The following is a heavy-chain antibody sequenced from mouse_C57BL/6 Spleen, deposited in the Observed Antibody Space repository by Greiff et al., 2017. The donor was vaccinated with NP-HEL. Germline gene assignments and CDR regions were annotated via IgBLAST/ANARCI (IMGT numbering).Heavy chain of an antibody. CDR3: ARSSYDFDY. Sequence: EVKLQESGGGLVKPGGSLKLSCAASGFTFSDYGMHWVRQAPEKGLEWVAYISSGSSTIYYADTVKGRFTISRDNAKNTLFLQMTRLRSEDTAMYYCARSSYDFDYWGQGTTLTVSS. D-gene: IGHD2-14*01. J-gene: IGHJ2*01. V-gene: IGHV5-17*01. CDR2: ISSGSSTI. CDR1: GFTFSDYG.